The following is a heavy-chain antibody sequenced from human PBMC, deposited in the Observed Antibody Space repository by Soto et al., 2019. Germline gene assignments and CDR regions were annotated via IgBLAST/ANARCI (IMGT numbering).Heavy chain of an antibody. CDR3: ARITAYYYDSSPFDY. Sequence: QVQLVQSGAEVKKPGSSVKVSCKASGGTFSSYAISWVRQAPGQGLEWMGGIIPIFGTANYAQKFQGRVTITADESTTTAYMELSSLRSEDTAVYYCARITAYYYDSSPFDYWGQGTLVTVSS. J-gene: IGHJ4*02. CDR1: GGTFSSYA. D-gene: IGHD3-22*01. CDR2: IIPIFGTA. V-gene: IGHV1-69*01.